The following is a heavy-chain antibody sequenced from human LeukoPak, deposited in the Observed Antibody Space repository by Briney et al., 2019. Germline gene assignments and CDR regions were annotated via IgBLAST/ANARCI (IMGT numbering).Heavy chain of an antibody. CDR3: ARHRGLITAADF. CDR2: IYPGDSDS. CDR1: GYNFTSYW. J-gene: IGHJ4*02. V-gene: IGHV5-51*01. Sequence: GESLKISCKGSGYNFTSYWIGWVRQMPGKGLEWMGIIYPGDSDSRLSPSLQGQVTISADKSISTAYLQWSSLKASDTAIYYCARHRGLITAADFWGQGTLVTVSS. D-gene: IGHD3-10*01.